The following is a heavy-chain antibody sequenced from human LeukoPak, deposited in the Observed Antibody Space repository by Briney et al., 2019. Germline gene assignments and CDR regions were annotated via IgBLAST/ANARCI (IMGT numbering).Heavy chain of an antibody. V-gene: IGHV3-73*01. CDR3: TRLDYGSDH. J-gene: IGHJ4*02. Sequence: GGSLRLSCAASGFTFSVSAIHWVRQASGKGLEWVGRIRTRTNRYATAYAAAVKGRFTVSRDDSKNTAYLQMNSLKTEDTAVYYCTRLDYGSDHWGQGTQVIVTS. D-gene: IGHD3-10*01. CDR1: GFTFSVSA. CDR2: IRTRTNRYAT.